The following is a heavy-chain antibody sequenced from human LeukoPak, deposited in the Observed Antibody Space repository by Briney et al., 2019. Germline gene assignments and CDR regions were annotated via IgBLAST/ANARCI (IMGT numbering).Heavy chain of an antibody. CDR1: GFTFSSYG. Sequence: GGSLRFSCAASGFTFSSYGMHWVRQAPGKGLEGVAFLRYDGSNNYYADSVKGRFTISRDNSKNTLYLQMNSLRAEDTAVYYCAKDLGHDYGDYYYWGQGTLVTVSS. J-gene: IGHJ4*02. V-gene: IGHV3-30*02. CDR2: LRYDGSNN. D-gene: IGHD4-17*01. CDR3: AKDLGHDYGDYYY.